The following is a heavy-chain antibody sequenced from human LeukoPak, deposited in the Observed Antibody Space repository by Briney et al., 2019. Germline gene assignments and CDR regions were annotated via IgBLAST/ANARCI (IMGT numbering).Heavy chain of an antibody. CDR1: GFTFSSYE. V-gene: IGHV3-48*03. CDR3: ARAHLYYYYGMDV. J-gene: IGHJ6*02. CDR2: ISSSGSTI. Sequence: GGSLRLSCAASGFTFSSYEMNRVRQAPGKGLEWVSYISSSGSTIYYADSVKGRFTISRDNAKNSLYLQMNSLRAEDTAVYYCARAHLYYYYGMDVWGQGTTVTVSS.